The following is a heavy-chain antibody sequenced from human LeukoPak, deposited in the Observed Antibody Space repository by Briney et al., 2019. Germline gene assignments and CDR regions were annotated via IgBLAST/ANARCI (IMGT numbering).Heavy chain of an antibody. CDR1: GGSFSGYY. Sequence: KPSETLSLTCAVYGGSFSGYYWSWIRQPPGKGLEWIGEINHSGSTNYNPSLKSRVTISVDTSKNQFSLKLSSVTAADTAVCYCARGLSSGRALDYWGQGTLVTVSS. CDR2: INHSGST. D-gene: IGHD6-19*01. V-gene: IGHV4-34*01. J-gene: IGHJ4*02. CDR3: ARGLSSGRALDY.